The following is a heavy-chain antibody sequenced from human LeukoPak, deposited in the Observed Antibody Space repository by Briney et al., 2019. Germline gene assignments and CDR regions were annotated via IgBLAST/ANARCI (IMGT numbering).Heavy chain of an antibody. Sequence: GGSLRLSCAASGVTFSSYWMHWVRQAPGKGLVWVSRINSDGSSTSYADSVKGRFTISRDNAKNSLYLQMNSLRAEDTAVYYCARAVRGGSYYYMDVWGKGTTVTVSS. CDR2: INSDGSST. CDR1: GVTFSSYW. J-gene: IGHJ6*03. CDR3: ARAVRGGSYYYMDV. D-gene: IGHD3-10*01. V-gene: IGHV3-74*01.